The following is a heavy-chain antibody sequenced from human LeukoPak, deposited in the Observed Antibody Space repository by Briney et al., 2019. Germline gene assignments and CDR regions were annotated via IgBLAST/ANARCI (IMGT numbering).Heavy chain of an antibody. D-gene: IGHD6-13*01. J-gene: IGHJ5*02. Sequence: SETLSLTCSVSGGSISSSTYFWGWIRQPPGKGLEWIGSIAYTGGTYFNPSLKSRVTISVDTSKNQFSLKLTSVTAADTAVYYCGRSGAAEGPTHNWFDPWSQGTLVTVSS. CDR1: GGSISSSTYF. CDR3: GRSGAAEGPTHNWFDP. V-gene: IGHV4-39*01. CDR2: IAYTGGT.